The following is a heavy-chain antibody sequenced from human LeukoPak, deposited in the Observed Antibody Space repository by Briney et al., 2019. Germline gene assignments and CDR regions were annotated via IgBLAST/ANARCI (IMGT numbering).Heavy chain of an antibody. CDR3: ARARVVGGITGTTLDP. CDR2: INHSGST. J-gene: IGHJ5*02. D-gene: IGHD1-7*01. Sequence: SETMSLTCAVYGGSFSGYYCSWIRQPPGKGLEWIGEINHSGSTNYNPSLKSRVTISVDTSKNQFSLKLSSVTAADTAVYYCARARVVGGITGTTLDPWGQGTLVTVSS. CDR1: GGSFSGYY. V-gene: IGHV4-34*01.